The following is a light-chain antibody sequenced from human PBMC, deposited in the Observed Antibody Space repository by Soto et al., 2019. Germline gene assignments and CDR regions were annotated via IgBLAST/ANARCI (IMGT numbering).Light chain of an antibody. Sequence: DIQMTQSPSSVSASVGDRVTITCRASQDISTWLAWYQQRPGKAPKLLIYGASNLQGGVPSRFSGSGSGTEFTLTIRSLQPEDFATYYCQQANSFPYTFGQGTKLEIK. CDR2: GAS. V-gene: IGKV1-12*01. CDR3: QQANSFPYT. J-gene: IGKJ2*01. CDR1: QDISTW.